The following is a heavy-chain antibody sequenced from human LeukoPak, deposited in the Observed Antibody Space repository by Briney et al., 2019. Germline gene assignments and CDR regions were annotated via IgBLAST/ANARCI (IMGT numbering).Heavy chain of an antibody. V-gene: IGHV1-2*02. J-gene: IGHJ4*02. CDR3: ARDAVRDPNIAAAGTLFDY. CDR1: GYTFTDLD. D-gene: IGHD6-13*01. Sequence: ASVKVFCKASGYTFTDLDINWVRQAPGQGLEWMGWMNPKNGNTGYAQTFQGRVTMTRDTSISTAYMELSRLRSDDTAVYYCARDAVRDPNIAAAGTLFDYWGQGTLVTVSS. CDR2: MNPKNGNT.